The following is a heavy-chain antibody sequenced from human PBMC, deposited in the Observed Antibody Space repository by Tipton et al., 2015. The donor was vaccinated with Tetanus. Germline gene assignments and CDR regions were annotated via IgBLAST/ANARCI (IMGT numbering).Heavy chain of an antibody. Sequence: QLVQSGGEVKKPGESLKISCKGSGYIFNNYWIGWVRQKPGKGLEWMGIIYPGDSDTRYSPSFQGQVTISLDKSINTAYLQWSSLKASDTSMFYCARANCTDGVCNFDFGGQGALVTVAS. J-gene: IGHJ4*02. CDR1: GYIFNNYW. CDR3: ARANCTDGVCNFDF. CDR2: IYPGDSDT. V-gene: IGHV5-51*01. D-gene: IGHD2-8*01.